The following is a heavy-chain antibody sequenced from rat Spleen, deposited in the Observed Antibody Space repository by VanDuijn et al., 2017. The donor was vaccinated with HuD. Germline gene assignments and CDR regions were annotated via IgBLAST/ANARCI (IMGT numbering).Heavy chain of an antibody. CDR1: GFTFSNYG. J-gene: IGHJ3*01. D-gene: IGHD1-11*01. Sequence: EVQLVESGGGLVQPGRSLKLSCAASGFTFSNYGMAWVRQTPTKGLEWVASISTGGSSTYHRDSVKGRFTISRDNAKSTLYLQMDSLRSEDTATYYCARLGTEAIGNWFSYWGQGTLVTVSS. CDR3: ARLGTEAIGNWFSY. CDR2: ISTGGSST. V-gene: IGHV5S13*01.